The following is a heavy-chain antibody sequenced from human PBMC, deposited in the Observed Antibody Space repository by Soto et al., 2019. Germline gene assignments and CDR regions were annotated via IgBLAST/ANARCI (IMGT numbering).Heavy chain of an antibody. CDR3: ARRGPGTYFDY. CDR2: ISGSGDST. D-gene: IGHD6-13*01. Sequence: PGGSLRLSCVASGFTFSSYAMNWVRQAPGKGLEWVSVISGSGDSTYYADSVKGRFTISRDNSKNTLYLQMNSLRTEDTAVYYCARRGPGTYFDYWGQGTLVTGSS. CDR1: GFTFSSYA. J-gene: IGHJ4*02. V-gene: IGHV3-23*01.